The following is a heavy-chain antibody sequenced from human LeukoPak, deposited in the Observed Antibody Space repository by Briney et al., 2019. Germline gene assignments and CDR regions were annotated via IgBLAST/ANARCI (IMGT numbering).Heavy chain of an antibody. CDR1: GGSISSGSYY. CDR2: IYTSGST. Sequence: SETLSLTCTVSGGSISSGSYYWTWIRQPAGKGLEWIGRIYTSGSTNYNPSLKSRVTISVDTSKNQFSLKLSSVTAADTAVYYCARDCSSTSCFDYWGQGTLVTVSS. D-gene: IGHD2-2*01. CDR3: ARDCSSTSCFDY. J-gene: IGHJ4*02. V-gene: IGHV4-61*02.